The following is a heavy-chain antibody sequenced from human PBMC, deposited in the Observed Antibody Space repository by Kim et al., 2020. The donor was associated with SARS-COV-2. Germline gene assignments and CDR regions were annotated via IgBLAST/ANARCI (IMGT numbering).Heavy chain of an antibody. CDR2: ISGSGGST. D-gene: IGHD6-19*01. J-gene: IGHJ6*02. CDR3: AKGLKQWLVPHYYYGMDV. CDR1: GFTFSSYA. V-gene: IGHV3-23*01. Sequence: GGSLRLSCAASGFTFSSYAMSWVRQAPGKGLEWVSAISGSGGSTYYADSVKGRFTISRDNSKNTLYLQMNSLRAEDTAVYYCAKGLKQWLVPHYYYGMDVWGQGTTVTVSS.